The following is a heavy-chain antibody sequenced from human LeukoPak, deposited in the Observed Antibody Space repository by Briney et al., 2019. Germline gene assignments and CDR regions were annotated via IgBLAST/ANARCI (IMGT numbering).Heavy chain of an antibody. V-gene: IGHV3-74*01. J-gene: IGHJ2*01. CDR1: GFTFNNYW. CDR2: INPDGTVT. D-gene: IGHD6-19*01. Sequence: AGGSLRLSCAASGFTFNNYWMHWVRQAPGKGLVWVSPINPDGTVTTYADSVKGRFTISRDNAKNTLYLQMNSLRAEDTAVYYCVRDSRSGFFDLWGRGTLVTVSS. CDR3: VRDSRSGFFDL.